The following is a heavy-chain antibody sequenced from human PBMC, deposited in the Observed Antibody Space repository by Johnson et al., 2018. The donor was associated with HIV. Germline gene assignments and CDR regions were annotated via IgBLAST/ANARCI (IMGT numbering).Heavy chain of an antibody. CDR3: AREVGNAGAFDI. CDR2: ISYDGSNK. V-gene: IGHV3-30-3*01. Sequence: VQLVESGGGVVQPGRSLRLFCAASGFTFNSYAMHWVRQAPGKGLEWVAVISYDGSNKYYADSVKGRFTISRDNSKNTLYLQMNSLRAEDTAVYYCAREVGNAGAFDIWGQGTMVTVSS. D-gene: IGHD1-26*01. CDR1: GFTFNSYA. J-gene: IGHJ3*02.